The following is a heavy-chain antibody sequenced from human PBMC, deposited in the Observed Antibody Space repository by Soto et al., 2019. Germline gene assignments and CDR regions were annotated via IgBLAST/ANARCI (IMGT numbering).Heavy chain of an antibody. CDR1: GFTFSSYA. V-gene: IGHV3-23*01. CDR2: ISGSGGSS. D-gene: IGHD2-21*02. CDR3: AKDPQRVTPHYYMDV. Sequence: PGGSLRLSCAASGFTFSSYAMSCVRQAPGKGLEWVSAISGSGGSSYYADSVKGRFTISRDNSKNTLYLQMNSLRAEDTAVYYCAKDPQRVTPHYYMDVWGKGTTVTVSS. J-gene: IGHJ6*03.